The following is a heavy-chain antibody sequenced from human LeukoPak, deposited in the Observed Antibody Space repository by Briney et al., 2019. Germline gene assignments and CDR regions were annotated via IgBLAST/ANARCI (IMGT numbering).Heavy chain of an antibody. V-gene: IGHV3-48*01. CDR1: GFTFRSYS. Sequence: GGSLRLSCAASGFTFRSYSMNWVRQAPGKGLEWVSYISSGSGTTYYAGSVKGRFTISRDNSKNTLYLQMNSLRADDTAVYYCAKSHHVTAIDYWGQGTLVTVSS. CDR3: AKSHHVTAIDY. CDR2: ISSGSGTT. J-gene: IGHJ4*02. D-gene: IGHD2-21*02.